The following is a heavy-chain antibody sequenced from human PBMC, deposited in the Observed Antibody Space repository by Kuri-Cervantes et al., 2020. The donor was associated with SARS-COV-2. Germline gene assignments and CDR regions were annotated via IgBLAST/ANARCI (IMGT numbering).Heavy chain of an antibody. V-gene: IGHV3-23*01. CDR3: ARARTTSYYDFWGGYEGHDAFDI. CDR2: ISGSGGST. D-gene: IGHD3-3*01. J-gene: IGHJ3*02. Sequence: GESLKISCAASGFTFSSYAMSWVRQAPGKGLEWVSAISGSGGSTYYADSVKGRFTISRDNSKNTLYLQMNSLRAEDTAVYYCARARTTSYYDFWGGYEGHDAFDIWGQGTMVTVSS. CDR1: GFTFSSYA.